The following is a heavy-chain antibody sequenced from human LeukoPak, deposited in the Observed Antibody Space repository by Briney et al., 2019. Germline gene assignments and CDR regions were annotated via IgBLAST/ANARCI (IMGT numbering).Heavy chain of an antibody. CDR1: GGSISVFY. J-gene: IGHJ4*02. CDR3: AREYGDLDY. D-gene: IGHD4-17*01. CDR2: INPSGGT. V-gene: IGHV4-4*07. Sequence: SETLSLTCTVSGGSISVFYWSWIRQPAGKGLEGIGRINPSGGTNYNPSRKSRVTISTDTSSNKYSLNLRSVTAADTAVYYCAREYGDLDYWGRGTLVTVSS.